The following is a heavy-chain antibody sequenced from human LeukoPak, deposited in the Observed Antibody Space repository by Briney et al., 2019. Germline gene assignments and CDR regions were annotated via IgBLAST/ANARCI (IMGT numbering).Heavy chain of an antibody. Sequence: MASETLSLTCTVSGGSISSYYWSWIRQSPGKGLEWIGEINDSGSTNYNPSLKSRVTISVDTSKNQFSLKLTSVTAADTAVYYCARGPKYYYDSSGVFFDYWGQGTLVTVSS. D-gene: IGHD3-22*01. V-gene: IGHV4-34*01. CDR2: INDSGST. CDR1: GGSISSYY. J-gene: IGHJ4*02. CDR3: ARGPKYYYDSSGVFFDY.